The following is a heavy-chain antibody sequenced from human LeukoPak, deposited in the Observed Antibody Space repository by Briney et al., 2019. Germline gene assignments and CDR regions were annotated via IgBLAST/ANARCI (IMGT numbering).Heavy chain of an antibody. D-gene: IGHD3-10*01. CDR2: INHSGST. Sequence: SETLSLTCAVYGGSFSGYYWSWIRQPPGKGLEWIGEINHSGSTNYNPSLKSRVTISVDTSKNQFSLKLSSVTAADTAVYYCARTNLLLWFRELLVYFDYSGQGTLVPVSS. CDR1: GGSFSGYY. V-gene: IGHV4-34*01. CDR3: ARTNLLLWFRELLVYFDY. J-gene: IGHJ4*02.